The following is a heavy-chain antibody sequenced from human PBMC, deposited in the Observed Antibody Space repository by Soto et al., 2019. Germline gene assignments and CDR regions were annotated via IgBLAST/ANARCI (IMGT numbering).Heavy chain of an antibody. CDR3: ACDGGGYSYGYYFDY. CDR2: IKEDGSEK. V-gene: IGHV3-7*05. Sequence: DVQLVESGGGLVQPGGSLRLSCAASGITFINYWMTWVRQVPGKGLEWVANIKEDGSEKYFVDSVKGRFTISRDNARNSLYPQMNSLRAEDTAVYYCACDGGGYSYGYYFDYWGQGALVSVSS. J-gene: IGHJ4*02. CDR1: GITFINYW. D-gene: IGHD5-18*01.